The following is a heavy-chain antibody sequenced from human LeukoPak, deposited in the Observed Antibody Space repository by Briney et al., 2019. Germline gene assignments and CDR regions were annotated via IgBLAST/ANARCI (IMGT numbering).Heavy chain of an antibody. D-gene: IGHD2/OR15-2a*01. CDR1: GGSISSYY. CDR2: ISDIGSI. Sequence: SETLSLTCTVSGGSISSYYWSWIRQPPGRGLEWIAYISDIGSINYNPSLKSRVTISLDTSKNQFSLKLSSVTAADTAVYYCAGHHPRNTVDFWGQGTLVTVSS. J-gene: IGHJ4*02. V-gene: IGHV4-59*08. CDR3: AGHHPRNTVDF.